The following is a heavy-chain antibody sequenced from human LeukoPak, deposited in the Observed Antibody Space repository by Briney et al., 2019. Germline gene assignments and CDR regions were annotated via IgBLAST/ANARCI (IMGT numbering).Heavy chain of an antibody. CDR1: GGSISSSNW. V-gene: IGHV4-4*02. J-gene: IGHJ4*02. D-gene: IGHD6-19*01. CDR2: IYHSGST. CDR3: ARSSGWYSGFDF. Sequence: SEILSLTCAVSGGSISSSNWWSWVRQPPGKGLEWIGEIYHSGSTNYNPSLKSRVTISVDKSKNQFSLKLSSVTAADTAVYYCARSSGWYSGFDFWGQGTLVTVSS.